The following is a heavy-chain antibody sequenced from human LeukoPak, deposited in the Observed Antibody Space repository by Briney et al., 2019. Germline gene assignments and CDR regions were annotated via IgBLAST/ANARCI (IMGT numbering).Heavy chain of an antibody. V-gene: IGHV1-2*02. Sequence: ASVKVSCKASGYTFIGYYMHWVRQAPGQGLEWMGWINPNSGGTKYAQKFQGRVTMTRDTSISTAYMELSRLRSDDTAVYYCARYCSGTSCYGGFYYWGQGTLVTVSS. CDR3: ARYCSGTSCYGGFYY. CDR1: GYTFIGYY. J-gene: IGHJ4*02. CDR2: INPNSGGT. D-gene: IGHD2-2*01.